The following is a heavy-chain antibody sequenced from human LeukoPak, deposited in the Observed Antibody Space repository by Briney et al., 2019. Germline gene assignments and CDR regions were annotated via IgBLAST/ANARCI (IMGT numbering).Heavy chain of an antibody. CDR2: IYYSGST. CDR3: ARESELWFFDY. Sequence: PSETLSLTCTVSGGSISSSSYYWGWVRQPPGKGLEWIGSIYYSGSTYYNPPLKSRVTISVDTSKNQFSLKLSSVTAADTAVYYCARESELWFFDYWGQGTLVTVSS. J-gene: IGHJ4*02. D-gene: IGHD5-18*01. V-gene: IGHV4-39*02. CDR1: GGSISSSSYY.